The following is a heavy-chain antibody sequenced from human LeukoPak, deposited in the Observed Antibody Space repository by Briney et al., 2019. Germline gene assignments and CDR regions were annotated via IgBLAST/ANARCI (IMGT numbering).Heavy chain of an antibody. J-gene: IGHJ4*02. V-gene: IGHV3-30*02. CDR3: AKDLFRGYSYGSGEYFDY. D-gene: IGHD5-18*01. Sequence: GGSLRLSCAASGFTFSSYGMHWVRQAPGKGLEWVAFIRYDGSNKYYADSVKGRFTISRDNSRNTLYLQMNSLRAEDTAVYYCAKDLFRGYSYGSGEYFDYWGQGTLVTVSS. CDR1: GFTFSSYG. CDR2: IRYDGSNK.